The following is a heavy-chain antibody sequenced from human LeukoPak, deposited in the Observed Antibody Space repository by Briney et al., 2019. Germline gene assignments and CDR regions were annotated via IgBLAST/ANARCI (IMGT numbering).Heavy chain of an antibody. V-gene: IGHV3-23*01. CDR1: GFTFSSYA. D-gene: IGHD2-15*01. CDR3: AKDRVFVVVVAAEINDAFDI. J-gene: IGHJ3*02. Sequence: GGSLRLSCAASGFTFSSYAMSWVRQAPGKGLEWVSAISGSGGSTYYADSVKGRFTISRDNSKNTLYLQMNSLRAEDTAVYYCAKDRVFVVVVAAEINDAFDIWGQGTMVTVSP. CDR2: ISGSGGST.